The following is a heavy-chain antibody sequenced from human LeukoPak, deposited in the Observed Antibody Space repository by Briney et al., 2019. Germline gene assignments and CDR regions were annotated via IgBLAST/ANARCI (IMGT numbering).Heavy chain of an antibody. CDR1: GFTFSSYA. D-gene: IGHD3-22*01. J-gene: IGHJ4*02. V-gene: IGHV3-23*01. CDR2: ISGSGGST. Sequence: GGSLRLSCAASGFTFSSYAMSWVRQAPGKGLEWVSAISGSGGSTYYADSVKGRFTISRDNSKNPLYLQMNSLRAEDTAVYYCAKTVDSSGYYRSYFDYWGQGTLVTVSS. CDR3: AKTVDSSGYYRSYFDY.